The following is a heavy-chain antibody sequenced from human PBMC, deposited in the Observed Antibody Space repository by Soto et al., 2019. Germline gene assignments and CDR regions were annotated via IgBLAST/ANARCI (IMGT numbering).Heavy chain of an antibody. CDR3: ARDWLLNRGYFDY. D-gene: IGHD1-26*01. CDR1: GGTFSSYA. J-gene: IGHJ4*02. CDR2: IIPIFGTA. V-gene: IGHV1-69*13. Sequence: GASVKVSCKASGGTFSSYAISWVRQAPGQGLEWMGGIIPIFGTANYAQKFQGRVTITADESTSTAYMELSSLRSEDTAVYYCARDWLLNRGYFDYWGQGTLVTVSS.